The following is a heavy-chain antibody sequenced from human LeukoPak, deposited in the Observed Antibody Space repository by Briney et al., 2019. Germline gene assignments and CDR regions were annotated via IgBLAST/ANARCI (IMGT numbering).Heavy chain of an antibody. Sequence: GGSLRLSCAASGLTLGSHDMHWVRQTTGEGLEWVAAISSGFHTFYAGSVKGRFTVSREDAKNSLYLQMSSLRAGDTAVYYCVREARGYHYTCFDYWGQGTLVTVSS. CDR2: ISSGFHT. CDR3: VREARGYHYTCFDY. V-gene: IGHV3-13*01. CDR1: GLTLGSHD. J-gene: IGHJ4*02. D-gene: IGHD5-18*01.